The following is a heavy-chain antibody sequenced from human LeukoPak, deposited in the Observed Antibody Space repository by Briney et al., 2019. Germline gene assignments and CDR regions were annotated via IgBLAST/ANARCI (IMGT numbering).Heavy chain of an antibody. V-gene: IGHV1-2*02. CDR1: GYTFTGYY. J-gene: IGHJ4*02. D-gene: IGHD3-3*01. Sequence: WASVKVSCKASGYTFTGYYMHWVRQAPGQGLEWMGWINPNSGGTNYAQKFQGRVTMTRDTSISTAYMELSRLRSDDTAVYYCARRSDFWSGYVDYWGQGTLVTVSS. CDR2: INPNSGGT. CDR3: ARRSDFWSGYVDY.